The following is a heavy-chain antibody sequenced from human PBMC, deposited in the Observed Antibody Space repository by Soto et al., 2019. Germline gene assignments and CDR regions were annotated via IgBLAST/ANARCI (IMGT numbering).Heavy chain of an antibody. CDR1: GGSISSGGYY. CDR2: LYYSGRT. CDR3: ARGDYSHYGSDY. D-gene: IGHD4-4*01. V-gene: IGHV4-31*03. Sequence: QVQLQESGPGLVKPSQTLSLTCTVSGGSISSGGYYWSWIRQHPGKGLEWIGYLYYSGRTYYTPSLTSRVTTSLATPTHQFSLQLSSVTAAATAVYYCARGDYSHYGSDYWGQGTLVTVSS. J-gene: IGHJ4*02.